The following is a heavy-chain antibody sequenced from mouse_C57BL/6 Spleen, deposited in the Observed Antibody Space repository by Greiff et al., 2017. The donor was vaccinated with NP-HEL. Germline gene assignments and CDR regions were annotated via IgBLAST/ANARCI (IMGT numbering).Heavy chain of an antibody. V-gene: IGHV7-4*01. CDR2: IRNKANGYTT. D-gene: IGHD3-2*02. J-gene: IGHJ4*01. CDR1: GFTFTDYY. CDR3: VKAYSSGLFYYAMDY. Sequence: DVMLVESGGGLVQPGASLRLSCAASGFTFTDYYMSWVRQPPGKAPEWLALIRNKANGYTTEYTASVKGRFTISRDNSQNILYLQMNTLRAEDSATYYCVKAYSSGLFYYAMDYWGQGTSVTVSS.